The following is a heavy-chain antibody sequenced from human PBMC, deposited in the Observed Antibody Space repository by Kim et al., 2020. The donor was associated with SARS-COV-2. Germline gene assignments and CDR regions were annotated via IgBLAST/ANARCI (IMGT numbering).Heavy chain of an antibody. Sequence: GGSLRLSCAASGFTVSSNYMSWVRQAPGKGLEWVSVIYSGGSTYYADSVMGRFIISRDNTKNTLYLQMNSLGAEDTAVYYWTRSPPYSSSWYFPASYYYYYGMDVWGQGTTVTVSS. CDR3: TRSPPYSSSWYFPASYYYYYGMDV. CDR2: IYSGGST. J-gene: IGHJ6*02. D-gene: IGHD6-13*01. V-gene: IGHV3-53*01. CDR1: GFTVSSNY.